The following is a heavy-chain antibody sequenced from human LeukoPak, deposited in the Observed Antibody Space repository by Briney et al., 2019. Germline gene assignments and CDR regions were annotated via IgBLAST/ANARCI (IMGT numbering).Heavy chain of an antibody. CDR2: VSGSGGST. CDR1: GLTSSSTFGSYS. Sequence: GGSLRLSCAASGLTSSSTFGSYSMNWVRQAPGKGLEWVSSVSGSGGSTLYADSVKGRFTISRDNSKNTLYLQMNSLRAEDTAVYYCAKDGYCSGGSCSGVRGDYWGQGTLVTVSS. CDR3: AKDGYCSGGSCSGVRGDY. V-gene: IGHV3-23*01. J-gene: IGHJ4*02. D-gene: IGHD2-15*01.